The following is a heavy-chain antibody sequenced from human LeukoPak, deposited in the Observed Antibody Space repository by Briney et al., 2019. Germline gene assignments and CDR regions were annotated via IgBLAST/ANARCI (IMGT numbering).Heavy chain of an antibody. CDR3: AKGIDRSGWSYFDY. CDR2: LHTDGIEK. V-gene: IGHV3-7*03. Sequence: PGGSLRLSCAASGFSLSDYWMSWVRQAPGKGLEWVARLHTDGIEKFYVDSVKGCFTISRDNAKNSVFLQMNSLRAEDTAVYYCAKGIDRSGWSYFDYWGHGTLVTVSS. D-gene: IGHD6-19*01. J-gene: IGHJ4*01. CDR1: GFSLSDYW.